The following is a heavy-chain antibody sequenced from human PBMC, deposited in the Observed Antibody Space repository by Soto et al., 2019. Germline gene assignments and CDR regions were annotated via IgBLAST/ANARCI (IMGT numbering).Heavy chain of an antibody. V-gene: IGHV3-11*06. CDR1: GFTFSDYY. CDR3: ARDWYYDFWGGYSQSLFDY. D-gene: IGHD3-3*01. CDR2: ISSSSSYT. J-gene: IGHJ4*02. Sequence: PGGSLRLSCAASGFTFSDYYMSWIRQAPGKGLEWVSYISSSSSYTNYADSVKGRFTISRDNAKNSLYLQMNSLRAEDTAVYYRARDWYYDFWGGYSQSLFDYWGQGTLVTVSS.